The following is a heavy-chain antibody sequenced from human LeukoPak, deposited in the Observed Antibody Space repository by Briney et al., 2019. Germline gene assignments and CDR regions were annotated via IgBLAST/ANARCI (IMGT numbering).Heavy chain of an antibody. D-gene: IGHD6-13*01. J-gene: IGHJ4*02. CDR1: GSTFSSYA. CDR2: IIPIFGTA. Sequence: ASVKVSCKASGSTFSSYAISWVRQAPGQGLEWMGGIIPIFGTANYAQKFQGRATITADESTSTAYMELSSLRSEDTAVYYCARGTGYSSRGDYFDYWGQGTLVTVSS. V-gene: IGHV1-69*13. CDR3: ARGTGYSSRGDYFDY.